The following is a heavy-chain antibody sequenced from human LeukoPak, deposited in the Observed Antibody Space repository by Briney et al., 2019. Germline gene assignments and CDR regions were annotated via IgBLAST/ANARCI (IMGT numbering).Heavy chain of an antibody. Sequence: GGSLRLSCAASGFTFTSYDMYWVRQSPGKGLEWVSSISSSSSYIYYADSVKGRFTISRDNAKNSLYLQMNSLRAEDTAVYFCARDTDYQTPFDYWGQGTLVTVSS. CDR3: ARDTDYQTPFDY. CDR2: ISSSSSYI. D-gene: IGHD4-11*01. V-gene: IGHV3-21*01. J-gene: IGHJ4*02. CDR1: GFTFTSYD.